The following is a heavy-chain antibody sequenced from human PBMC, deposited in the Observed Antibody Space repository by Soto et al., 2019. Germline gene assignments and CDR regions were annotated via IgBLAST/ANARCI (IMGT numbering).Heavy chain of an antibody. Sequence: GGSLRLSCAASGFTFSNAWMSWVRQAPGKGLEWVGRIKSKTDGGTTDYAAPVKGRFTISRDDSKNTLYLQMNSLKTEDTAVYYCTTPYSGSYYAEYFQHWGQGTLVTVSS. CDR1: GFTFSNAW. D-gene: IGHD1-26*01. CDR2: IKSKTDGGTT. CDR3: TTPYSGSYYAEYFQH. J-gene: IGHJ1*01. V-gene: IGHV3-15*01.